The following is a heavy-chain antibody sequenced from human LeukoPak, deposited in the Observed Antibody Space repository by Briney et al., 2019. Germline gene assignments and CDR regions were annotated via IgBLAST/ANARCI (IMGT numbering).Heavy chain of an antibody. CDR2: ISGSSSYI. D-gene: IGHD1-1*01. CDR1: GFTFSIYS. CDR3: AKQTRPQLERRLGFDY. Sequence: PGGSLRLSCAASGFTFSIYSMNWVRQAPGKGLEWVSSISGSSSYIYYADSLEGRFTISRDNSKNTLYLQMNSLRAEDTAVYYCAKQTRPQLERRLGFDYWGQGTLVTVSS. J-gene: IGHJ4*02. V-gene: IGHV3-21*04.